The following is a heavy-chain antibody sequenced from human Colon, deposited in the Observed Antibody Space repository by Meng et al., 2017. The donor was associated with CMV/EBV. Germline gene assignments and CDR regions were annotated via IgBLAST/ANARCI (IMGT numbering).Heavy chain of an antibody. J-gene: IGHJ6*02. CDR1: GFTFSTYW. CDR3: ARDQEWELLQANYGMDV. Sequence: GESLKISCAASGFTFSTYWMSWARQAPGKGLEWVASIKQDGSEKHYVDSVEGRFTISRDNAKNSLFLQMDSLRAEDTAVYYCARDQEWELLQANYGMDVWGQGTTVTVSS. CDR2: IKQDGSEK. D-gene: IGHD1-26*01. V-gene: IGHV3-7*01.